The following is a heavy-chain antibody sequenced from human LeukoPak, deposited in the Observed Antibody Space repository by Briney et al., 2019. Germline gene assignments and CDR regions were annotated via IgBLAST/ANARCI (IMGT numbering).Heavy chain of an antibody. V-gene: IGHV1-69*13. CDR3: ARGLYCSSSTSCYDYGMDV. CDR2: FIPILGTP. Sequence: SVKVSCKTSGGIFRSYGLNWVRQAPGQGLEWMGGFIPILGTPKYAQNLQGRVTITADESTSTGYMELSSLRYEDTAVYYCARGLYCSSSTSCYDYGMDVWGQGTTVTVSS. J-gene: IGHJ6*02. D-gene: IGHD2-2*01. CDR1: GGIFRSYG.